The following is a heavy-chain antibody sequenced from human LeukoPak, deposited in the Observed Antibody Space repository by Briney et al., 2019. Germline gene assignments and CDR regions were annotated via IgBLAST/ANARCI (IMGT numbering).Heavy chain of an antibody. D-gene: IGHD3-9*01. J-gene: IGHJ4*02. V-gene: IGHV1-69*13. CDR2: IIPIFGTA. Sequence: ASVKVSCKASGGTFSSYAISWVRQAPGQGLEWMGGIIPIFGTANYAQKFQGRVTITADESTSTAYMELSSLRSEGTAVYYCARGSAGYYDILTGYYNSFDYWGQGTLVTVSS. CDR1: GGTFSSYA. CDR3: ARGSAGYYDILTGYYNSFDY.